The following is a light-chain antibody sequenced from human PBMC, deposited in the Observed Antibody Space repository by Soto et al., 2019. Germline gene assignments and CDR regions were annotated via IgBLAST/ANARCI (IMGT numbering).Light chain of an antibody. Sequence: DIVLTHSPATLSLSPGERATLSCRASQSVSSYLAWYQLKPGQAPRLLIYDASNRATGIPARFSGSGSGTDFTLTISSLEPEDFAVYYCQRRSNWPTITFGQGTRLEIK. J-gene: IGKJ5*01. CDR3: QRRSNWPTIT. CDR2: DAS. V-gene: IGKV3-11*01. CDR1: QSVSSY.